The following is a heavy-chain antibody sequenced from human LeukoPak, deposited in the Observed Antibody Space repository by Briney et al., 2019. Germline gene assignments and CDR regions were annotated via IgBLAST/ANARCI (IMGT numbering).Heavy chain of an antibody. CDR1: GYTFTGNY. D-gene: IGHD6-13*01. Sequence: ASVKVSCKASGYTFTGNYMHWVRQAPGQGLEWMGWINPNSGGTNYAQKFQGGVTMTRDTSISTAYMELSRLRSDDTAVYYCARDSPGIAAAGHDYWGQGTLVTLSS. J-gene: IGHJ4*02. V-gene: IGHV1-2*02. CDR3: ARDSPGIAAAGHDY. CDR2: INPNSGGT.